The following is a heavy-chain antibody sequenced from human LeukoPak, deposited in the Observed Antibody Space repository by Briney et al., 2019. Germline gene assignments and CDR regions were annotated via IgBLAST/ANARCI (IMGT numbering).Heavy chain of an antibody. V-gene: IGHV4-39*01. CDR1: GGSISSSSYY. CDR2: IYYSGRN. CDR3: ARHRIVAAGPIDY. J-gene: IGHJ4*02. D-gene: IGHD6-13*01. Sequence: SETLSLACTVSGGSISSSSYYWGWIRQPPGKGLEWIGSIYYSGRNYYNPSLKSRVTISVDTSKNQFSLKLSSVTAADTAVYYCARHRIVAAGPIDYWGQGTLVTVSS.